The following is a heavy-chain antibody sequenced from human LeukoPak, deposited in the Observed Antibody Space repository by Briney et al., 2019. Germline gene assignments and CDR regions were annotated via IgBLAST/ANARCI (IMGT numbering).Heavy chain of an antibody. CDR3: VKDLLSSSWYYFEY. J-gene: IGHJ4*02. CDR2: IRYDGSNK. D-gene: IGHD6-13*01. CDR1: GFTFSGYG. Sequence: PGGSLRLSCAASGFTFSGYGMHWVRQAPGKGLEWVAFIRYDGSNKYHADSVKGRFTISRDNSKNTVYLQMHSLRVEDTAVYYCVKDLLSSSWYYFEYWGQGTLVTVSS. V-gene: IGHV3-30*02.